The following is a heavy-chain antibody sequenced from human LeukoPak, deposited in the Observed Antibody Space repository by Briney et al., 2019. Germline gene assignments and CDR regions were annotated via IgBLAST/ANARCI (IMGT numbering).Heavy chain of an antibody. D-gene: IGHD2-15*01. CDR2: IYSGGDT. Sequence: GGSLRLSCAASGFTVSSNYISWARQAPGKGLEWVSVIYSGGDTDYADSVKGRFIISRDNSKNTLYLQMNSLRAEDTAVYYCASGRLSAKGFDNWGQGNL. CDR3: ASGRLSAKGFDN. J-gene: IGHJ4*02. V-gene: IGHV3-66*01. CDR1: GFTVSSNY.